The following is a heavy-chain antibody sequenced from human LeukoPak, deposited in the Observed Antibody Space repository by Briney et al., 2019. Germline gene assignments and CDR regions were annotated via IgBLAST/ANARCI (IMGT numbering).Heavy chain of an antibody. CDR2: INGYGSST. V-gene: IGHV3-74*01. D-gene: IGHD5-18*01. Sequence: GGSLRLSCAASGFTFISYWMHWVRQAPGKGLVWVSRINGYGSSTDFADSVKGRFTISRDNAKNTPYLQMNSLRAEDTAVYYCARDAPGNTALDYWGQRTLVTVSS. J-gene: IGHJ4*02. CDR1: GFTFISYW. CDR3: ARDAPGNTALDY.